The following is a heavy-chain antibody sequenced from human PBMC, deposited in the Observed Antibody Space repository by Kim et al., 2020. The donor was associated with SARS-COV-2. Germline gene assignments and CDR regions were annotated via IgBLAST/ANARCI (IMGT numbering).Heavy chain of an antibody. V-gene: IGHV3-74*03. CDR3: ARAVAGTNCFDF. D-gene: IGHD6-19*01. CDR2: INTDGSTT. CDR1: GFTFSSFW. Sequence: GGSLRLSCAASGFTFSSFWMDWVRQAPGKGLVWVARINTDGSTTTYADSVKGRFTISRDNAMDTVYLQMNSLSAEDTAVYYCARAVAGTNCFDFWGQGTL. J-gene: IGHJ5*01.